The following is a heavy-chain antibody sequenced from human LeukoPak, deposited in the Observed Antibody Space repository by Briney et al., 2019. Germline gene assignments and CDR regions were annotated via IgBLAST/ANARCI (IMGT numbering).Heavy chain of an antibody. Sequence: ASVKVSCKASGYTFTGYDINWVRQATGQGLEWMGWMNPNSGNTGYAQKFQGRVTMTRNTSISTAYMELSSLRSEDTPVYYCARGPLPYYYDSSGYYYELDYWGQGTLVTVSS. D-gene: IGHD3-22*01. CDR3: ARGPLPYYYDSSGYYYELDY. CDR2: MNPNSGNT. CDR1: GYTFTGYD. V-gene: IGHV1-8*01. J-gene: IGHJ4*02.